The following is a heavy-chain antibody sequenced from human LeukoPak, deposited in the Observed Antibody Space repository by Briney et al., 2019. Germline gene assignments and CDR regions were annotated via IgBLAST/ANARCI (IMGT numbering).Heavy chain of an antibody. V-gene: IGHV3-74*01. CDR1: GFTFSDHW. J-gene: IGHJ4*02. Sequence: GGSLRLSCAAPGFTFSDHWMHWVRQVPGKGLVWVSRIKTDGSWTNDADSVKGRFTISRDNAENTLYLQMNSLRVEDTAVYYCVRGVGGSSYLDYWGQGALVTVSS. D-gene: IGHD3-16*01. CDR2: IKTDGSWT. CDR3: VRGVGGSSYLDY.